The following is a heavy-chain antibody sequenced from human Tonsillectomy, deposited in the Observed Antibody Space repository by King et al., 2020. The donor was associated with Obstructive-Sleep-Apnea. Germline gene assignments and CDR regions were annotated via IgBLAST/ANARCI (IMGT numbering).Heavy chain of an antibody. CDR3: AGRYYDSAGYYYGFDH. CDR1: GFTFSNYV. D-gene: IGHD3-22*01. Sequence: VQLVESGGGLVQPGGSLRISCAASGFTFSNYVMSWVRQAPGKGLEWVSSISVSAGSTYYADSVKGRVTISRDNSKNTLYLQMKSLRAEDTAVFYCAGRYYDSAGYYYGFDHWGQGTLVTVSS. CDR2: ISVSAGST. J-gene: IGHJ4*02. V-gene: IGHV3-23*04.